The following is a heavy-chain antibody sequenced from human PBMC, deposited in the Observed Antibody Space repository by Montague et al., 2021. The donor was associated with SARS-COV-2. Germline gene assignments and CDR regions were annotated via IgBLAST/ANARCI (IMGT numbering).Heavy chain of an antibody. CDR3: ARLGDGVVPSPILGVGPYYSYYYMDV. V-gene: IGHV4-34*01. D-gene: IGHD3-10*01. CDR1: GGSFSTYS. CDR2: IHHGGST. Sequence: SETLSLTCAVHGGSFSTYSWNWIRQPPGKGLERIGEIHHGGSTNYNPSLKSRVTISADTSKNQFSLKLTSVAAADTAVYYCARLGDGVVPSPILGVGPYYSYYYMDVGGKGTTVTVSS. J-gene: IGHJ6*03.